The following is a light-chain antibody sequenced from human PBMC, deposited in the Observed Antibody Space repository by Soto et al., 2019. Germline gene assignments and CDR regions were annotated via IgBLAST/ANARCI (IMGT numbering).Light chain of an antibody. CDR1: SSNIGSHS. CDR2: RNN. CDR3: ASWDDNLRAWV. J-gene: IGLJ3*02. V-gene: IGLV1-44*01. Sequence: QSVLTQPPSASGTPGQRVTISCSGSSSNIGSHSVTWYQQLPGTAPKLLSHRNNQRPSGVPDRFSGSKSGTSASQAISGLQSEDEANYYCASWDDNLRAWVFGEGTKVTVL.